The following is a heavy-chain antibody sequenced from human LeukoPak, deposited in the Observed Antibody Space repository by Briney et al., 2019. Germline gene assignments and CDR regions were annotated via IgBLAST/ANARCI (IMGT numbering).Heavy chain of an antibody. CDR1: GFTFDDYA. Sequence: PGGSLRLSCAASGFTFDDYAMPWVRQAPGKGLRWVSLISWEGHTTYYADSVRGRFTISRDNTKNSLFLEMKSLTTDDTALYYCTRDTDFGSPTNYFDHWGQGTLVSVSS. D-gene: IGHD3-10*01. V-gene: IGHV3-43*01. J-gene: IGHJ4*02. CDR3: TRDTDFGSPTNYFDH. CDR2: ISWEGHTT.